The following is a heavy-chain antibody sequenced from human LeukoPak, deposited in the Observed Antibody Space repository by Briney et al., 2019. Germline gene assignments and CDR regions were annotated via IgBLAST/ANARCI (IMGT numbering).Heavy chain of an antibody. Sequence: ASVKVSCKASGYTFDGYYIHWVRRAPGQGLEWLGWINPDEGATKTAQKFRDRVIMTTDKSLATAYMEVTNLTSDDTAVYTRSSWDCSSGSCYTNMNFDHWGQGSLVTVSS. CDR1: GYTFDGYY. CDR3: SSWDCSSGSCYTNMNFDH. V-gene: IGHV1-2*02. J-gene: IGHJ4*02. D-gene: IGHD2-15*01. CDR2: INPDEGAT.